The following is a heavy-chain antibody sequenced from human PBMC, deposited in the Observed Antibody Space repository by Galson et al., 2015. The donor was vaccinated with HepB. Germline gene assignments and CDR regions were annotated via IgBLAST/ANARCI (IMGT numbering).Heavy chain of an antibody. Sequence: LRLSCAASGFTFSSYGMHWVRQAPGKGLAWVAVISYDGSNKYYADSVKGRFTISRDNSKNTLYLQMNSLRGEDTAVYYCAKDLRSSDWGFYYYGMDVWGQGTTVTVSS. J-gene: IGHJ6*02. V-gene: IGHV3-30*18. D-gene: IGHD6-19*01. CDR1: GFTFSSYG. CDR2: ISYDGSNK. CDR3: AKDLRSSDWGFYYYGMDV.